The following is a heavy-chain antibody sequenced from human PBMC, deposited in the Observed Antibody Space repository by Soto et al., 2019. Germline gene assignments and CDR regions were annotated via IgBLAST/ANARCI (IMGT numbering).Heavy chain of an antibody. J-gene: IGHJ4*02. D-gene: IGHD3-22*01. CDR1: GGSFSGYY. CDR2: INHSGST. CDR3: ARDYYYDSSGYYYY. V-gene: IGHV4-34*01. Sequence: QVQLQQWGAGLLKPSETLSLTCAVYGGSFSGYYWSWIRQPPGKGLEWIGEINHSGSTNYNPSLKSRVTISVDTSKNQFSLKLSSVTAADTAVYYCARDYYYDSSGYYYYWGQGTLVTVSS.